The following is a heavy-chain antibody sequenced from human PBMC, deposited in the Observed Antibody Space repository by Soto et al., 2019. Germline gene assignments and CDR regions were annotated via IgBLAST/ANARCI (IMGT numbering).Heavy chain of an antibody. CDR2: ISYDGSNK. CDR3: ARDRGTVTPEGFDY. Sequence: QVPLVESGGGVVQPGRSLRLSCAASGFTFSSYAMHWVRQAPGKGLEWVAVISYDGSNKYYADSVKGRFTISRDNSKNTLYLQMNSLRAEDTAVYYCARDRGTVTPEGFDYWGQGTLVTVSS. D-gene: IGHD4-17*01. CDR1: GFTFSSYA. V-gene: IGHV3-30-3*01. J-gene: IGHJ4*02.